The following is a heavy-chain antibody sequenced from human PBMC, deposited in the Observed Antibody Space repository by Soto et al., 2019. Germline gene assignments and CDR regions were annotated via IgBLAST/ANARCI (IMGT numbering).Heavy chain of an antibody. V-gene: IGHV4-34*01. J-gene: IGHJ4*02. CDR2: INHSGST. Sequence: SQTLSLTCAVYGGSFSGYYWSWIRQPPGKGLEWIGEINHSGSTNYNPSLKSRVTISVDTSKNQFSLKLSSVTAADTAVYYCAGVYGSGSYQQWGQGTLVTVSS. CDR1: GGSFSGYY. CDR3: AGVYGSGSYQQ. D-gene: IGHD3-10*01.